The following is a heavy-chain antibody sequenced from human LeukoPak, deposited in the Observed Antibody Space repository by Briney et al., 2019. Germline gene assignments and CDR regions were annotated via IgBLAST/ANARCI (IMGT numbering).Heavy chain of an antibody. Sequence: GRSLRLSCAASGFTFSGYPLHWVRQAPGKGLEWVSYISSSSSTIYYANSVKGRFTISRDNAKSSLFLQMNSLSAEDTAVYFCARDGYNGDYG. CDR1: GFTFSGYP. D-gene: IGHD3-10*01. J-gene: IGHJ6*01. CDR3: ARDGYNGDYG. CDR2: ISSSSSTI. V-gene: IGHV3-48*04.